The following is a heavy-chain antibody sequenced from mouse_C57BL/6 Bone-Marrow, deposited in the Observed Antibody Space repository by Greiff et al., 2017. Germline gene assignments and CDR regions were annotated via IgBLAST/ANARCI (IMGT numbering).Heavy chain of an antibody. V-gene: IGHV14-3*01. CDR1: GFNIKNNY. CDR3: ALHPSFDV. J-gene: IGHJ1*03. CDR2: IDPANGNT. Sequence: EVKLVESVAELVRPGASVKLSCTASGFNIKNNYMHWVKQRPEQGLEWIGRIDPANGNTKYAPKFQGKATITADTSSNTAYLQLSGLTSEDTAIYYCALHPSFDVWGTGTTVTVSS.